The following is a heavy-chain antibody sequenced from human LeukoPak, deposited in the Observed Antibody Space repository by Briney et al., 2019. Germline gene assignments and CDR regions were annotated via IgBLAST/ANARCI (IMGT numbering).Heavy chain of an antibody. D-gene: IGHD3-22*01. V-gene: IGHV4-61*02. CDR3: ARAYSSGYYPPENFFNS. CDR2: IYTSGST. Sequence: SETLSLTCTVSGGSISSGSYCWSWIRQPAGKGLEWIGGIYTSGSTNYDPSLKSRVTISVDTSRNQFSLKLSSVTAADTAVYYCARAYSSGYYPPENFFNSWGQGTLVPVSS. J-gene: IGHJ4*02. CDR1: GGSISSGSYC.